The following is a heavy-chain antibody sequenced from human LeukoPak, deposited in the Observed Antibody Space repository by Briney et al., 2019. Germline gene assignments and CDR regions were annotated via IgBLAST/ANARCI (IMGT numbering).Heavy chain of an antibody. Sequence: SETLSLTCTVSGGSISGYFWSWIRQPAGKGLEWIGRIYSSGSNNYNPSLKSRVTMSLDTSKNHLSLNLSSVTAADTAVYYCAREPTSGRVPTSGRPLDYWGPGTLVTVSS. D-gene: IGHD5-12*01. V-gene: IGHV4-4*07. J-gene: IGHJ4*02. CDR2: IYSSGSN. CDR3: AREPTSGRVPTSGRPLDY. CDR1: GGSISGYF.